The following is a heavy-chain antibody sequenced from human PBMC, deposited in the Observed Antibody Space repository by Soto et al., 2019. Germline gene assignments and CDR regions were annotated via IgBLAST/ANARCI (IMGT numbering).Heavy chain of an antibody. V-gene: IGHV4-59*01. CDR1: GGSISSYY. J-gene: IGHJ6*02. CDR3: ARDRRDCYDSSGTGFGLSAYYYYGMDV. CDR2: IYYSGST. D-gene: IGHD3-22*01. Sequence: SETLSLTCTVSGGSISSYYWSWIRQPPGKGLEWIGYIYYSGSTNYNPSLKSRVTISVDTSKNQFSLKLSSVTAADTAVYYCARDRRDCYDSSGTGFGLSAYYYYGMDVWGQGTTVTVSS.